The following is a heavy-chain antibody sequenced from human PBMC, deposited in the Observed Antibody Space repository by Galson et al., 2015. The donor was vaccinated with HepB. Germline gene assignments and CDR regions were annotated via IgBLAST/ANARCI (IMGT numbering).Heavy chain of an antibody. D-gene: IGHD7-27*01. CDR1: GFTFSHYG. V-gene: IGHV3-30*03. CDR3: GIDPGPMDV. Sequence: SLRLSCAASGFTFSHYGMVWVRQVPGKGLEWMSFISRHGDTKLYADSVKGRFSISRDNSGNTLHLLMNSLSAEDTAVYYCGIDPGPMDVWGKGTTVTVSS. J-gene: IGHJ6*03. CDR2: ISRHGDTK.